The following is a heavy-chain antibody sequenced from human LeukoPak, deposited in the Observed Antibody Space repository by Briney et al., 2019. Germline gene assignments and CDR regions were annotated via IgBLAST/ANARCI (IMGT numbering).Heavy chain of an antibody. D-gene: IGHD6-19*01. CDR3: AKDISSGWYLGDYFDY. V-gene: IGHV3-43*02. CDR2: ISGDGGST. CDR1: GFTFDDYA. J-gene: IGHJ4*02. Sequence: PGESLRLSCAASGFTFDDYAMHWVRQAPGKGLEWVSLISGDGGSTYYADSVKGRFTISRDNSKNSLYLQMNSLRTEDTALYYCAKDISSGWYLGDYFDYWGQGTLVTVSS.